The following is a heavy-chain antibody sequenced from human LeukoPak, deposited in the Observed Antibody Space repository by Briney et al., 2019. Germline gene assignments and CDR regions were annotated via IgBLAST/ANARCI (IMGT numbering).Heavy chain of an antibody. V-gene: IGHV3-23*01. CDR3: ARDRRYCSGGSCYFDYFFDY. J-gene: IGHJ4*02. CDR1: EFTFSSYA. CDR2: ISGSGGST. Sequence: GGSLRLSCAASEFTFSSYAMSWVRQAPGKGLEWVSAISGSGGSTYYADSVKGRFTISRDNSKNTLYLQMNSLRAEDTALYFCARDRRYCSGGSCYFDYFFDYWGQGTLVTVSS. D-gene: IGHD2-15*01.